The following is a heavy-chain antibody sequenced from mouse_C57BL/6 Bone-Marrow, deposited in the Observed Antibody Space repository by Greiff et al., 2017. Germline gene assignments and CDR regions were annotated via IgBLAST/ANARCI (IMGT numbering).Heavy chain of an antibody. CDR1: GFNIKDYY. CDR2: IYPRDGST. CDR3: ARGGDGSSDWYFDV. Sequence: QVQLQQSGAELVRPGASVKLSCTASGFNIKDYYMHWVKQRPGQGLEWIGWIYPRDGSTKYNEKFKGKATLTVDTSSSTAYMELHSLTSEDSAVYFCARGGDGSSDWYFDVWGTGTTVTVSS. D-gene: IGHD1-1*01. J-gene: IGHJ1*03. V-gene: IGHV1-85*01.